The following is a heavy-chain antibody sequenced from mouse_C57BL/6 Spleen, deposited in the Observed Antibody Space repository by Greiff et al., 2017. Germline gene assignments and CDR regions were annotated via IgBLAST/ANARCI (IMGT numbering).Heavy chain of an antibody. Sequence: EVQLQQSGPELVKPGASVKIPCKASGYTFTDYNMDWVKQSHGKSLEWIGDINPNNGGTIYNQKFKGKATLTVDKSSSTAYMELRSLTSEDTAVYYCARYRTYGSSYDYAMDYWGQGTSVTVSS. D-gene: IGHD1-1*01. J-gene: IGHJ4*01. V-gene: IGHV1-18*01. CDR1: GYTFTDYN. CDR2: INPNNGGT. CDR3: ARYRTYGSSYDYAMDY.